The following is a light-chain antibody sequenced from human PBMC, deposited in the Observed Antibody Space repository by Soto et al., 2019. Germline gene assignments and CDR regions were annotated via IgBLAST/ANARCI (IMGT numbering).Light chain of an antibody. Sequence: QSALTQPPSASGSPGQSVTISCTGTSGDIGNYNYVSWYLQHPGKTPKLLIFEVTKRPSGVPDRFSGSKSGDTAFLTVSGLQADDEADYYCSSYVGSNNFVFGTGTKVTVL. J-gene: IGLJ1*01. CDR1: SGDIGNYNY. CDR2: EVT. CDR3: SSYVGSNNFV. V-gene: IGLV2-8*01.